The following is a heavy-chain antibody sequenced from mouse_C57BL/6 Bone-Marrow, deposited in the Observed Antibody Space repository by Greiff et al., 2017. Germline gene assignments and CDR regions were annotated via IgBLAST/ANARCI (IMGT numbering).Heavy chain of an antibody. D-gene: IGHD1-1*01. CDR1: GFTFSSYA. Sequence: EVKLVESGGGLVKPGGSLKLSCAASGFTFSSYAMSWVRQTPEKRLEWVATISDGGSYTYYPDNVKGRFTISRDDAKNNLYLQMSHLKSEDTAMYYCAREERLRSFDYWGQGTTLTVSS. CDR3: AREERLRSFDY. J-gene: IGHJ2*01. CDR2: ISDGGSYT. V-gene: IGHV5-4*01.